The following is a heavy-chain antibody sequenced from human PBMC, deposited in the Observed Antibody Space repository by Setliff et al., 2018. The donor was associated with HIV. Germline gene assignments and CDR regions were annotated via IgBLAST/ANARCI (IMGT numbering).Heavy chain of an antibody. CDR3: AKGCGGAGFCYYADY. D-gene: IGHD2-21*01. V-gene: IGHV3-7*01. J-gene: IGHJ4*02. Sequence: GGSLRLSCAASGFTFSYRWMTWVRQAPGKGLEWVANIKGDGTSKHYADSVKGRFTISRDNSKNTLYLHMNNLRGDDTAVYYCAKGCGGAGFCYYADYWGQGTVVTVSS. CDR2: IKGDGTSK. CDR1: GFTFSYRW.